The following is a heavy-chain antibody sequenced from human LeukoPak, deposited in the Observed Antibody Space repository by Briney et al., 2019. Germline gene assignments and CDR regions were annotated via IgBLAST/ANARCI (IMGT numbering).Heavy chain of an antibody. CDR2: ISGSGGST. V-gene: IGHV3-23*01. Sequence: GSLRLSCSASGXTFSSYAMSWVRQAPGKGLEWVSAISGSGGSTYYADSVKGRFTISRDNSKNTLYLQMNSLRAEDTAVYYCAKTVAVAAYLDYWGQGALVTVSS. D-gene: IGHD6-19*01. J-gene: IGHJ4*02. CDR3: AKTVAVAAYLDY. CDR1: GXTFSSYA.